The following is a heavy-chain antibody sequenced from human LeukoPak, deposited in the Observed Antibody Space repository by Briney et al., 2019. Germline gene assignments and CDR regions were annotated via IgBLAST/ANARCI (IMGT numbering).Heavy chain of an antibody. CDR2: IYYSGST. V-gene: IGHV4-59*01. Sequence: SETPSLTCSVSGGSISSYYWSWIRQPPGKGREWIGHIYYSGSTNYNPSLKSRVTTSVDTSKNQFSLKLSSVSAADTAGYYCARGLPGLLYYFDYWGQGTLVTVSS. D-gene: IGHD1-26*01. CDR1: GGSISSYY. J-gene: IGHJ4*02. CDR3: ARGLPGLLYYFDY.